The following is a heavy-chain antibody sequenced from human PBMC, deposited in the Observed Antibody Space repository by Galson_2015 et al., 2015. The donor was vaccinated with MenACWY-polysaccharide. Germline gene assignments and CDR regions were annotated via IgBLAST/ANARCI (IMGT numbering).Heavy chain of an antibody. D-gene: IGHD2-15*01. V-gene: IGHV3-74*01. CDR1: GFSLSNYW. CDR2: INSDGSAT. Sequence: SLRLSCAASGFSLSNYWMHWVRQAPGKGLVWVSRINSDGSATNYADSVKGRFTISRDNAKNTLYLQMNSLRDEDTAVYYCVKVGARYCSGGTCSFNWFDPGGQGTLVTVSS. CDR3: VKVGARYCSGGTCSFNWFDP. J-gene: IGHJ5*02.